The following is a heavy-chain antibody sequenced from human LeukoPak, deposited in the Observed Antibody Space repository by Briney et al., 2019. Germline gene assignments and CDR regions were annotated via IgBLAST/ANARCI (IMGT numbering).Heavy chain of an antibody. V-gene: IGHV5-51*01. CDR3: ARGGGYAYYYYYMDV. CDR1: GYSFTSYW. J-gene: IGHJ6*03. D-gene: IGHD5-12*01. CDR2: IYPGDSDT. Sequence: ASVKVSCKGSGYSFTSYWIAWVRQMPGKGLEWMGTIYPGDSDTRYSPSFQGQVTISADKSISTAYLQWSSLKASDTAMYYCARGGGYAYYYYYMDVWGKGTTVTVSS.